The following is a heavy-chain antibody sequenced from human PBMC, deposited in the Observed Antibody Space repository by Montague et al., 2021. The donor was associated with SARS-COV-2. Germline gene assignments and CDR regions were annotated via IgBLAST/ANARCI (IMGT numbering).Heavy chain of an antibody. D-gene: IGHD4-17*01. V-gene: IGHV4-59*02. J-gene: IGHJ4*02. CDR3: ARENTVTTFGGPYYIDS. CDR1: GSSVRSYF. Sequence: SETLSLTCIVSGSSVRSYFWSWIRQPPGKGLEWIGNIYDSGSTNYNPSLKSRVTISVDTSKNQFSLKLSAVTAADTAVYYCARENTVTTFGGPYYIDSWGQGTQVTVSA. CDR2: IYDSGST.